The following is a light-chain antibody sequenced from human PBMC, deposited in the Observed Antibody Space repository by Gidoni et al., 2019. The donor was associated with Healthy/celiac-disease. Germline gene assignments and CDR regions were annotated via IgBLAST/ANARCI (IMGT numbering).Light chain of an antibody. CDR1: SSNLGSNT. CDR3: AAWDDSLNGVV. J-gene: IGLJ2*01. Sequence: QSVLTQPPSASGTPGQRVTISCSGRSSNLGSNTVNWYQQLPGTAPKLLTYSNNPRPSGVPDRFSGSKSGTSASLAISGLQSEDEADYYCAAWDDSLNGVVFGGGTKLTVL. CDR2: SNN. V-gene: IGLV1-44*01.